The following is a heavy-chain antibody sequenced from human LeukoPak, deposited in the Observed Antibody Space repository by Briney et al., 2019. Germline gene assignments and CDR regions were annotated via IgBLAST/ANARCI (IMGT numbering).Heavy chain of an antibody. J-gene: IGHJ4*02. D-gene: IGHD5-24*01. CDR1: GYSFRSYY. CDR2: TNPDVGST. Sequence: ASVKVSCKASGYSFRSYYMHWVRQAPGQGLEWVGITNPDVGSTSYAQRFQGRIALTRDTSTSTVYMELSSLRFDDTAVYYCARAPDNYGIDDYWGQGTLVTVSS. V-gene: IGHV1-46*01. CDR3: ARAPDNYGIDDY.